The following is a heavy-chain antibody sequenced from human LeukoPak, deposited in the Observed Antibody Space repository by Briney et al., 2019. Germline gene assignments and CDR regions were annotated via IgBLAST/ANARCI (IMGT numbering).Heavy chain of an antibody. CDR1: GGSISSSSYY. D-gene: IGHD3-10*01. J-gene: IGHJ4*02. V-gene: IGHV4-39*01. CDR2: IYHSGST. CDR3: ARHGFGELLHPDY. Sequence: KPSETLSLTCTVSGGSISSSSYYWGWIRQPPGKGLEWIGSIYHSGSTYYNPSLKSRVTISVDTSKNQFSLKLSSVTAADTAVYYCARHGFGELLHPDYWGQGTLVTVSS.